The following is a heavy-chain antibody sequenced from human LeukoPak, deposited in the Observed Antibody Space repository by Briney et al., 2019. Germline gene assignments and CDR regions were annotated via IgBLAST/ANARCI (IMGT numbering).Heavy chain of an antibody. Sequence: GGSLRLSCAASGFTFSSYSMSLVRQAPGKGLEWVSSISSSSSYIYYADSVKGRFTISRDNAKNSLYLQMNSLRAEDTAVYYCARDYYGSGSYLGYWGQGTLVTVSS. J-gene: IGHJ4*02. D-gene: IGHD3-10*01. CDR3: ARDYYGSGSYLGY. CDR2: ISSSSSYI. CDR1: GFTFSSYS. V-gene: IGHV3-21*01.